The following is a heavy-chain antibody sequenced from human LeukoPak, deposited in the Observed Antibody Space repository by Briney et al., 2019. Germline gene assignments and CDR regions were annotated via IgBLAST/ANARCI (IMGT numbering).Heavy chain of an antibody. CDR2: IYYSGST. J-gene: IGHJ4*02. V-gene: IGHV4-59*01. CDR3: ARGRSSGWYPVGY. Sequence: SETLSLTCTVSGGSISSYYWSWIRQPPGKGLEWIGYIYYSGSTNYNPSLKSRVTISVDTSKNQFSLKLSSVTAADTAVYHCARGRSSGWYPVGYWGQGTLVTVSS. D-gene: IGHD6-19*01. CDR1: GGSISSYY.